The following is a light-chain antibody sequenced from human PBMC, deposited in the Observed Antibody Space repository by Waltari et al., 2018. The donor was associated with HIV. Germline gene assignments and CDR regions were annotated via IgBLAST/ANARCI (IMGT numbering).Light chain of an antibody. CDR1: SSNIGINT. Sequence: QSVLPQPPSASGTPGQRVTISCSGSSSNIGINTVNWYQHLPGTAPKLLIYSSNQRPSGAPDRFSGSKSGTSASLAISGLQSEDDADYYCAAWDDRLNGWVFGGGTKLTVL. V-gene: IGLV1-44*01. J-gene: IGLJ3*02. CDR3: AAWDDRLNGWV. CDR2: SSN.